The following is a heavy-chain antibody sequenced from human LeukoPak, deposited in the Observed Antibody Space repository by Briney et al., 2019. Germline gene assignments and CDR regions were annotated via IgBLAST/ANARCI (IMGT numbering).Heavy chain of an antibody. J-gene: IGHJ6*02. Sequence: GGSLRLSCAASGLTFSSYAMSWVRQAPGKGLEWVSAISGSGGSTYYADSVKGRFTTSRDNSKTTLYLQMNSLRAVDTAVYYCAKVPRPLCSGSYYGMDVWGQGPTVTVSS. V-gene: IGHV3-23*01. D-gene: IGHD3-10*02. CDR2: ISGSGGST. CDR1: GLTFSSYA. CDR3: AKVPRPLCSGSYYGMDV.